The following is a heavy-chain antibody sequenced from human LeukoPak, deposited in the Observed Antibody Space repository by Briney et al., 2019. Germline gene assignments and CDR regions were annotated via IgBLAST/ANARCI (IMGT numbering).Heavy chain of an antibody. V-gene: IGHV1-3*01. CDR2: INAGNGNT. CDR3: ATPRGAYSSGWYPLGY. J-gene: IGHJ4*02. Sequence: GASVKVSCKASGYTFTSYAMHWVRQAPGQRLAWVGWINAGNGNTKYSQKFLGRVTIARDTSASTAYMELSSLRSEDTSVYYCATPRGAYSSGWYPLGYWGQGTLVTVSS. D-gene: IGHD6-19*01. CDR1: GYTFTSYA.